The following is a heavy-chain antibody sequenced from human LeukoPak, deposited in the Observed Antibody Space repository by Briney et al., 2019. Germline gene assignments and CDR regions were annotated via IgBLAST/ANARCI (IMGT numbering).Heavy chain of an antibody. CDR2: INPNSGGT. Sequence: GASVKVSCKASGYTFTGYYMHWVRQAPGQGLEWMGWINPNSGGTNYAQKFQGRVTMTRDTSISTAYMELSRLRSDDTAVYYCARSRYCSSTSCYSFYYWGQGTLVTVSS. J-gene: IGHJ4*02. CDR1: GYTFTGYY. V-gene: IGHV1-2*02. CDR3: ARSRYCSSTSCYSFYY. D-gene: IGHD2-2*01.